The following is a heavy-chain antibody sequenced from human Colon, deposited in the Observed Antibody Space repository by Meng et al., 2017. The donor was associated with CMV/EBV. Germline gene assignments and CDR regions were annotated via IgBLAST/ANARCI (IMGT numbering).Heavy chain of an antibody. CDR2: INPNSGGT. Sequence: QVQLGQSGAEVKKPGASVKVSCKASGYTFTDNYMHWVRQAPGQGLEWMGWINPNSGGTNYAQKFQGRVTMTRDTSISTAYMELSRLRSDDTAVYYCARGKNHYDSSGYRKGLDYWGQGTLVTVSS. CDR1: GYTFTDNY. D-gene: IGHD3-22*01. CDR3: ARGKNHYDSSGYRKGLDY. V-gene: IGHV1-2*02. J-gene: IGHJ4*02.